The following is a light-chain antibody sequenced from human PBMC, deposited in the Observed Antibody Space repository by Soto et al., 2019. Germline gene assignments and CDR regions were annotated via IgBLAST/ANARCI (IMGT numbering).Light chain of an antibody. V-gene: IGKV1-6*01. CDR3: LQEYRHPWT. Sequence: AIQVTQSPSSLSASVGDRVTITCRASQDISHDLGWYQQKPGKPPNVLIYAASSLQSGAAARLSGRGSGTDCTLTITSLQPEDDATYYCLQEYRHPWTFGQGTKGEFK. J-gene: IGKJ1*01. CDR2: AAS. CDR1: QDISHD.